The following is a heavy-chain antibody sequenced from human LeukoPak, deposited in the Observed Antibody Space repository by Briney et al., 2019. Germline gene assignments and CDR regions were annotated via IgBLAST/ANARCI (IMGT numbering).Heavy chain of an antibody. D-gene: IGHD6-19*01. Sequence: GGSLRLSCAASGFTVSSNYMSWVRQAPGKGLEWVSVIYSGGTTYYADSVKGRVTISRDNSKNTLYLQMNSLRAEDTAVYYCARGGGYSSGCDYWGQGTLVTVSS. J-gene: IGHJ4*02. CDR1: GFTVSSNY. CDR3: ARGGGYSSGCDY. V-gene: IGHV3-53*01. CDR2: IYSGGTT.